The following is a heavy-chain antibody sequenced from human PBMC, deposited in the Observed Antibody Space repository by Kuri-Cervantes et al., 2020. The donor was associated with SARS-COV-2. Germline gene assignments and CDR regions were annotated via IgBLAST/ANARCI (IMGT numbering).Heavy chain of an antibody. Sequence: GESLKISCAASGFTFSSYSMNWVRQAPGKGLEWVSYISSSSTTYYADSVKGRFTISRDNSKNTLYLQMNTLKTEDTAMFYCARDASYSGSYGSFQHWGQGTLVTVSS. CDR2: ISSSSTT. J-gene: IGHJ1*01. CDR1: GFTFSSYS. D-gene: IGHD1-26*01. V-gene: IGHV3-48*01. CDR3: ARDASYSGSYGSFQH.